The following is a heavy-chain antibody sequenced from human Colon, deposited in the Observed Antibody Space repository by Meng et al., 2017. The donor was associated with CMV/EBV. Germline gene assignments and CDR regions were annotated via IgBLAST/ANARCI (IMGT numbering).Heavy chain of an antibody. CDR2: ISPNGVAT. V-gene: IGHV3-23*01. Sequence: GESLKISCAASGFTFSSYAMSWVRQAPGKGLEWVSSISPNGVATNYADSVKGRFTISRDHSKNTLFLQMNSLRAEDTAVYYCAKDVGSDRFNCYSYGVDVLGRGTRVTVSS. CDR3: AKDVGSDRFNCYSYGVDV. D-gene: IGHD2-21*01. CDR1: GFTFSSYA. J-gene: IGHJ6*02.